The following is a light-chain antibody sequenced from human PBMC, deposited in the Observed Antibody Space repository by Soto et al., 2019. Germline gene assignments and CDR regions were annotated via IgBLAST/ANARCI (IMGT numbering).Light chain of an antibody. V-gene: IGKV3-20*01. CDR2: HAS. CDR3: KPYGDSLLT. CDR1: QSISSSY. Sequence: ENVLTQSPGTLSLSPGERATLSCRASQSISSSYLAWYQQKPGQTPRLLIYHASSRATGITDRFSGSGAGTDFTITISRLEPEDFAVYYCKPYGDSLLTFGGGTKVEIK. J-gene: IGKJ4*01.